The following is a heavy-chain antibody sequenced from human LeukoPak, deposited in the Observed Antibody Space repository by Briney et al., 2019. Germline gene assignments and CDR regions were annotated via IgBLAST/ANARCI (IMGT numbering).Heavy chain of an antibody. Sequence: PGGSLRLSCAASGFIFSSYSMNWVRQAPGKGLEWVSSISSSSSYIYYADSVKGRFTISRDNAKNSLYLQMNSLRAEDTAVYYCAREIFEYSSSYRTFDYWGQGTLVTVSS. J-gene: IGHJ4*02. V-gene: IGHV3-21*01. CDR1: GFIFSSYS. D-gene: IGHD6-6*01. CDR3: AREIFEYSSSYRTFDY. CDR2: ISSSSSYI.